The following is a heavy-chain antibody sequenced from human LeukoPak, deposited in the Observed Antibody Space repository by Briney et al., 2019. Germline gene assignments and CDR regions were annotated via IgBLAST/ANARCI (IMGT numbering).Heavy chain of an antibody. J-gene: IGHJ4*02. CDR1: GFTFRSYS. Sequence: GGSLRLSCAASGFTFRSYSMDWVRQAPGKGLEWVSSISSSSSYIYYADSVKGRFTISRDNAKNSLYLQMNSLRAEDTAVYYCARGPRVDTDMPHGPIDYRGQGTLVTVSS. D-gene: IGHD5-18*01. V-gene: IGHV3-21*01. CDR3: ARGPRVDTDMPHGPIDY. CDR2: ISSSSSYI.